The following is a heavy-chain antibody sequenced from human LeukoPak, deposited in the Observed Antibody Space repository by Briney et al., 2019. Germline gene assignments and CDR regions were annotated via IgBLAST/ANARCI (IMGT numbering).Heavy chain of an antibody. V-gene: IGHV1-46*01. J-gene: IGHJ3*02. CDR2: INPSGGST. Sequence: GASVKVSCKAYGYTFTSYYMHWVRQAPGQGLEWMGIINPSGGSTSYAQKFQGRVTMTRDTSTSTVYMELSSLRSEDTAVYYCARVPTYYYDSSGYSDAFDIWGQGTMVTVSS. CDR3: ARVPTYYYDSSGYSDAFDI. D-gene: IGHD3-22*01. CDR1: GYTFTSYY.